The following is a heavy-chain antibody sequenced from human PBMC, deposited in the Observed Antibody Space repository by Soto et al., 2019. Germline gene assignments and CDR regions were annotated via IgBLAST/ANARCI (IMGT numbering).Heavy chain of an antibody. J-gene: IGHJ3*02. D-gene: IGHD6-13*01. CDR1: GDSIGNYY. V-gene: IGHV4-59*08. CDR3: ARHLWVGTSWYLGAFDI. Sequence: QVQLQESGPGLVKPSETLSLTCTVSGDSIGNYYWSWIRQPPGKGLEWIGYIYYSGSTNYNPSLKSRVTISVYTSKNQFSLKLNSVTAADTAVYYCARHLWVGTSWYLGAFDIWGQGTMVTVSS. CDR2: IYYSGST.